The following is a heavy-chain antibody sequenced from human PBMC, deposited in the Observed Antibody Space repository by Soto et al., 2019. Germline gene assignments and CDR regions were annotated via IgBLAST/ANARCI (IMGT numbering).Heavy chain of an antibody. Sequence: SETLSLTCTVSGGSISSYYWSWIRQPPGKGLEWIGYIYYSGSTNYNPSLKSRVTISVDTSKNQFSLKLSSVTAADTAVYYCARGGWPRGYYYYYMDVWGKGTTVTVSS. V-gene: IGHV4-59*01. CDR2: IYYSGST. J-gene: IGHJ6*03. CDR3: ARGGWPRGYYYYYMDV. D-gene: IGHD3-10*01. CDR1: GGSISSYY.